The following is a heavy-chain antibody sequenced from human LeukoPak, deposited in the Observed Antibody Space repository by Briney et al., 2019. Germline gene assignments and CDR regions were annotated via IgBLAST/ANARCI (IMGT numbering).Heavy chain of an antibody. CDR2: IYYSGST. D-gene: IGHD2/OR15-2a*01. V-gene: IGHV4-30-4*08. Sequence: SETLSLTCTVPGGSISSGDYYWNWIRQPPGKGLEWIGRIYYSGSTYYNPSLKSRITISIDTSKSQFSLNLSSLTAADTAVYYCARYPPFGSNAFNIWGQGTMVTVSS. CDR3: ARYPPFGSNAFNI. CDR1: GGSISSGDYY. J-gene: IGHJ3*02.